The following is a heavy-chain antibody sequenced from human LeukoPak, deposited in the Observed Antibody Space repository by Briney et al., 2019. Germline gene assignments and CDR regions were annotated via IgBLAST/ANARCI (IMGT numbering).Heavy chain of an antibody. CDR2: IGSSSSYI. CDR1: GFTFSSYS. J-gene: IGHJ6*03. V-gene: IGHV3-21*01. CDR3: ARDPDSSSYYYYYYMDV. D-gene: IGHD6-6*01. Sequence: KPGGSLRLSCAASGFTFSSYSMNWVRQAPGKGLEWVSSIGSSSSYIYYADSVKGRFTISRDNAKNSLYLQMNSLRAEDTAVYYCARDPDSSSYYYYYYMDVWGKGTTVTVSS.